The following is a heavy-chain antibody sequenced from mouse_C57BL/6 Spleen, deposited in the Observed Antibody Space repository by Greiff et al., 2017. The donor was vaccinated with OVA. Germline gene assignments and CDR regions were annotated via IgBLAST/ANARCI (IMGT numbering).Heavy chain of an antibody. Sequence: VQLQQSGPELVKPGASVKISCKASGYAFSSSWMNWVKQRPGKGLEWIGRIYPGDGDTNYNGKFKGKATLTADKSSSTAYMQLSRLTSEDSAVYFCAYGPGAMDYWGKGTSVTVAS. D-gene: IGHD1-1*02. J-gene: IGHJ4*01. CDR2: IYPGDGDT. CDR3: AYGPGAMDY. V-gene: IGHV1-82*01. CDR1: GYAFSSSW.